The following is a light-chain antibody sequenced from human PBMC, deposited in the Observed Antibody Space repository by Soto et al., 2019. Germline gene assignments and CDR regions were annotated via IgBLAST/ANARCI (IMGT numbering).Light chain of an antibody. V-gene: IGKV3-11*01. Sequence: EIVLTQSPATLSLSLGERATLSCRASQSVTNYLAWYQHKPGQAPRLLIYAASNLATGIPARFSGSGSGTDFTLTISSLEPEDFAVYYCQQRSNWRTFGQGTKVDIK. CDR2: AAS. CDR3: QQRSNWRT. J-gene: IGKJ1*01. CDR1: QSVTNY.